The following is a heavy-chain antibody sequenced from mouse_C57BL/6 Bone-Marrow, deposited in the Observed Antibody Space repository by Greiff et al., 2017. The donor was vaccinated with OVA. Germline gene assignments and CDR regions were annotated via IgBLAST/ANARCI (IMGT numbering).Heavy chain of an antibody. Sequence: QVQLQQSGAELVKPGASVKISCKASGYAFSSYWMNWVKQRPGKGLEWIGQIYPGDGDTNYNGKFKGKATLTADKSSSTAYMQRSSLTSEDSAVYFCARGAYGSLFDVWGTGTTVTVSS. CDR2: IYPGDGDT. CDR3: ARGAYGSLFDV. CDR1: GYAFSSYW. V-gene: IGHV1-80*01. J-gene: IGHJ1*03. D-gene: IGHD1-1*01.